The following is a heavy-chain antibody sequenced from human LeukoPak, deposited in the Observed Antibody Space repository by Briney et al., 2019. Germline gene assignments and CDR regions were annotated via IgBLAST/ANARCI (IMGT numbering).Heavy chain of an antibody. Sequence: GGSLRLSCAASGFTFSSYAMHWVRQAPGKGLEWVAFISYDENKEYYMDSVKGRFTISRDNSKNTLYLQMSSLRVDDTAVYYCARDMGYYGSGSYYTPYHWGQGTLVTVSS. CDR1: GFTFSSYA. V-gene: IGHV3-30-3*01. J-gene: IGHJ4*02. D-gene: IGHD3-10*01. CDR2: ISYDENKE. CDR3: ARDMGYYGSGSYYTPYH.